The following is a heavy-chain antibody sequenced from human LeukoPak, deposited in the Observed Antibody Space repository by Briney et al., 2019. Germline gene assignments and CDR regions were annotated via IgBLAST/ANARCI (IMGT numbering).Heavy chain of an antibody. Sequence: HPGGSLRLSCAASEFTVSSNYMSWVRQAPGKGLEWVSTIYSGGGTYYADSVKGRFTNSRDNSRNTLYLQMNSLRAEDTAVYYCARDRDYYDSSGYHYWGQGTLVTVSS. D-gene: IGHD3-22*01. J-gene: IGHJ4*02. CDR2: IYSGGGT. V-gene: IGHV3-53*01. CDR1: EFTVSSNY. CDR3: ARDRDYYDSSGYHY.